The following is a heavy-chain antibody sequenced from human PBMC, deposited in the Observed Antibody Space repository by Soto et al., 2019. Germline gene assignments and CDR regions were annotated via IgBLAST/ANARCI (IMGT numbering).Heavy chain of an antibody. CDR1: GGSINTYY. J-gene: IGHJ4*02. V-gene: IGHV4-59*01. CDR3: AREYSSSIIDY. CDR2: IYYNGNT. D-gene: IGHD6-6*01. Sequence: QVQLQESGPGLVKPSETLSLTCTVSGGSINTYYWNWIRQPPGKGLEWIAYIYYNGNTDSNPSLEGRVTISLDTPKNQLSLELSSVTAADTAVYYCAREYSSSIIDYWGQGTLVTVSS.